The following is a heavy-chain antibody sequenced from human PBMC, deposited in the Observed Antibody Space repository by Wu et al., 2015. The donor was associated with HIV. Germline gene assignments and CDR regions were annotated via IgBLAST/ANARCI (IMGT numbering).Heavy chain of an antibody. V-gene: IGHV1-18*01. CDR1: GYTFTSYG. CDR2: ISGYNGNT. Sequence: SGAEVKKPGASVKVSCKASGYTFTSYGLSWVRQAPGQGLEWLGWISGYNGNTNYAQKLQGRVTMTTDTSTSTAYMELRSLKSDDTAVYYCARDQADIVATINAFDIWGQGTMVSVSS. D-gene: IGHD5-12*01. J-gene: IGHJ3*02. CDR3: ARDQADIVATINAFDI.